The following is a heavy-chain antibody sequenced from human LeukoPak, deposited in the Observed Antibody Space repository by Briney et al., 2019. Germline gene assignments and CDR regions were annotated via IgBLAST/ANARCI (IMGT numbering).Heavy chain of an antibody. J-gene: IGHJ4*02. Sequence: QPGGSLRLSCAASGFRFSGFWMSWVRQAPGKGLEWVAIVKGDGSEKAYVDSVKGRFSISRDNAENSVYLQMSSLRAEDTAVYYCAKDWGYGEAGIDFWGQGTLVTVSS. CDR2: VKGDGSEK. V-gene: IGHV3-7*04. CDR3: AKDWGYGEAGIDF. CDR1: GFRFSGFW. D-gene: IGHD3-16*01.